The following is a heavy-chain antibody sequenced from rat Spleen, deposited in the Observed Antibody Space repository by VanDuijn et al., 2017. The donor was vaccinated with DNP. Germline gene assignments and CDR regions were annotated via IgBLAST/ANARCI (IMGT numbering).Heavy chain of an antibody. CDR1: GFSITSNY. Sequence: EVQLQESGPGLMKPSQSLSLTCSVTGFSITSNYWAWNRKFPGNKMEWIGHIGYSGSTTYNPSLNSRISITRDTSKNQFFLQLNSVITEDTATCYCVRWVRALDYWGQGVMVTVSS. CDR2: IGYSGST. CDR3: VRWVRALDY. D-gene: IGHD4-1*01. V-gene: IGHV3-1*01. J-gene: IGHJ2*01.